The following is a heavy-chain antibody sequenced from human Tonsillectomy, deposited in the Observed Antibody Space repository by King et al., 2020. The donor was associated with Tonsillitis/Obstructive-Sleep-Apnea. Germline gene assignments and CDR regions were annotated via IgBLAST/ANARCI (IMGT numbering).Heavy chain of an antibody. J-gene: IGHJ6*03. CDR3: ATVATTYYYYMDV. Sequence: QLQESGPGLVKPSETLSLTCTVSGGSISSSSYYWGWIRQPPGKGLEWIGSIYYSGSTYYNPSLKSRVTISVDTSKNQFSLKLSSVTAADTAVYYCATVATTYYYYMDVWGKGTTVTVSS. CDR2: IYYSGST. D-gene: IGHD5-12*01. V-gene: IGHV4-39*01. CDR1: GGSISSSSYY.